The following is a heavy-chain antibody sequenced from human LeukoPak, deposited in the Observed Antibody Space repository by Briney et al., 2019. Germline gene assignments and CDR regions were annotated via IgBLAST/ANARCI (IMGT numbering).Heavy chain of an antibody. CDR2: INPKRGVT. D-gene: IGHD4-17*01. CDR1: GYTFTDYY. J-gene: IGHJ3*01. CDR3: ARERNYGDYGNAFDV. Sequence: GASLKVSCKASGYTFTDYYIHWMRQAPGQGLEWMGWINPKRGVTTYAQKFQGRVTMTRDTSITTAYMELTRLRSDDTTIYYCARERNYGDYGNAFDVWGQGTKVTVSS. V-gene: IGHV1-2*02.